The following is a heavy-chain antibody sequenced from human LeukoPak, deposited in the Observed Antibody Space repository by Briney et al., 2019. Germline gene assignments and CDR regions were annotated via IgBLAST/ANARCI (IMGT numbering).Heavy chain of an antibody. V-gene: IGHV3-53*01. CDR3: ARDVPAVEDTAIY. CDR1: GFAVSSNY. Sequence: GGSLRLSCAASGFAVSSNYMSWVRQAPGKGLEWVSVIYSGGGTYYADSVKGRFTISRDNSKNSLYLQMNSLRAEDTAVYYCARDVPAVEDTAIYWGQGTLVTVSS. D-gene: IGHD5-18*01. J-gene: IGHJ4*02. CDR2: IYSGGGT.